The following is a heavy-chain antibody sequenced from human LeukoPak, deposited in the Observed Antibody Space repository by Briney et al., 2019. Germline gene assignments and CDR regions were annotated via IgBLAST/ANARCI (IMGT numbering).Heavy chain of an antibody. CDR2: IYYSGST. D-gene: IGHD4-11*01. CDR3: ARQVPTGTTSYYYYYGMDV. CDR1: GGSISSYY. V-gene: IGHV4-59*08. Sequence: SETLSLTCTVSGGSISSYYWSWLRQPPGKGLEWIGYIYYSGSTNYDPSLKSRVTISVDTSKNQFSLKLSSVTAADTAVYYCARQVPTGTTSYYYYYGMDVWGQGTTVTVSS. J-gene: IGHJ6*02.